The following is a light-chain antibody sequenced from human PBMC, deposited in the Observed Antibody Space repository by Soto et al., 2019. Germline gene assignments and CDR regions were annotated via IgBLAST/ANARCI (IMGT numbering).Light chain of an antibody. Sequence: QSVLTQPASVSGSPGQSITISCTGTSSDVGGYNYVSWYQQHPGKAPKLMIYDVSNRPSGVSNRFSGAKSGHTAALTISGRQAEDEAEDYCSSYTSSSAYVFGTGTKVTVL. V-gene: IGLV2-14*01. J-gene: IGLJ1*01. CDR2: DVS. CDR1: SSDVGGYNY. CDR3: SSYTSSSAYV.